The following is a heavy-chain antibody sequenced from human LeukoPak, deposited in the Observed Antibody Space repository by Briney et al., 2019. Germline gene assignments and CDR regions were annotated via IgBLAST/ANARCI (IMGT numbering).Heavy chain of an antibody. CDR2: MNPNSGNT. V-gene: IGHV1-8*01. Sequence: ASVKVSCKASGYTFTSYDINWVRQATGQGLEWMGWMNPNSGNTGYAQKFQGRVTMTEDTSTDTAYMELSSLRSEDTAVYYCATTRGSYAVYWGQGTLVTVSS. D-gene: IGHD1-26*01. CDR3: ATTRGSYAVY. J-gene: IGHJ4*02. CDR1: GYTFTSYD.